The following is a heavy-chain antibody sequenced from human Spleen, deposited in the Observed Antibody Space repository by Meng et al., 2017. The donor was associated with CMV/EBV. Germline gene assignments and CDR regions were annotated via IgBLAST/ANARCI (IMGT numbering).Heavy chain of an antibody. CDR3: ARAHPGSGKGLDL. D-gene: IGHD3-10*01. CDR1: GFTFRRHA. V-gene: IGHV3-23*01. CDR2: ISASGSST. Sequence: GESLKISCAASGFTFRRHAMSWIRQAPGKGLEWVSVISASGSSTFSADFVKGRFTISRDNSKNTLYLQMNSLRPEDTAVYYCARAHPGSGKGLDLWGQGTLVTVSS. J-gene: IGHJ4*02.